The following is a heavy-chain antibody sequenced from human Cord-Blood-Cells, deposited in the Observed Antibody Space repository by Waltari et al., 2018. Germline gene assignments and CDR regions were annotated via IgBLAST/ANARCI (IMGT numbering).Heavy chain of an antibody. V-gene: IGHV3-53*01. CDR1: GFTVSSNY. CDR2: IYSGGST. Sequence: EVQLVESGGGLIQPGGSLRLSCAASGFTVSSNYMSWVRQAPGKGLEWVSVIYSGGSTYYADSVKGRFTISRDNSKNTLYLQMNSLRAEDTAVYYCARVPYSSSFHFDYWGQGTLVTVSS. CDR3: ARVPYSSSFHFDY. D-gene: IGHD6-6*01. J-gene: IGHJ4*02.